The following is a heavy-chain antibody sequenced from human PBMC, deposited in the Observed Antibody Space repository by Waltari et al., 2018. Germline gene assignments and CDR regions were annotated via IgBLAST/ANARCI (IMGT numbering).Heavy chain of an antibody. CDR3: GRGRLVAGRRGGTINY. CDR1: GYTFTGNF. J-gene: IGHJ4*02. D-gene: IGHD6-19*01. V-gene: IGHV1-2*02. CDR2: INPNSGDT. Sequence: QVHLVQSGAEVKKPGASVKVSCKTSGYTFTGNFLHWVRQAPGQGLEWMGWINPNSGDTNYAQNFQGRVTLSSDTSISTAYMELSSLTSDATAVYYCGRGRLVAGRRGGTINYWGQGTLVTVSS.